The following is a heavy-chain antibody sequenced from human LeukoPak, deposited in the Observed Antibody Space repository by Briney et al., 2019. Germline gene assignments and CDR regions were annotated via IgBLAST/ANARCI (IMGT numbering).Heavy chain of an antibody. J-gene: IGHJ5*02. D-gene: IGHD2-2*01. Sequence: ASVKVSCKASGGTFSSYAISWVRQAPGQGLEWMGGIIPIFGTANYAQKFQGGVTITTDESTSTAYMELSSLRSEDTAVYYCARVGRCSSTSCFLSMGWFDPWGQGTLVTVSS. V-gene: IGHV1-69*05. CDR3: ARVGRCSSTSCFLSMGWFDP. CDR1: GGTFSSYA. CDR2: IIPIFGTA.